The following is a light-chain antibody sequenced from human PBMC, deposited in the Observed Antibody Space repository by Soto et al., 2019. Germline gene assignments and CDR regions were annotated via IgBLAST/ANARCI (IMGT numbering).Light chain of an antibody. CDR1: SSDVGGYNS. V-gene: IGLV2-11*01. Sequence: QSALTQPRSVSGSPGQSVTISCTGTSSDVGGYNSVSWYQHHPGKAPKVLIYDVTKRPSGVPDRFSGSKSGNTASLTISGLQAEDEADYHCCSFAGTYTYVVFGGGTKLTVL. CDR2: DVT. CDR3: CSFAGTYTYVV. J-gene: IGLJ2*01.